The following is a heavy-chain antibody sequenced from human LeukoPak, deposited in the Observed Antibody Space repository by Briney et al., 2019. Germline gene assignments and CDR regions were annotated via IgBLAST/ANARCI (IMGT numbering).Heavy chain of an antibody. CDR2: ISYDGSNK. Sequence: GGSLRLSCAASGFTFSSYAMHWVRQAPGKGLEWVAVISYDGSNKYYADSVKGRFTISRGNSKNTLYLQMNSLRAEDTAVYYCARQEQQLVYYYYGMDVWGKGTTVTVSS. CDR3: ARQEQQLVYYYYGMDV. CDR1: GFTFSSYA. V-gene: IGHV3-30*04. D-gene: IGHD6-13*01. J-gene: IGHJ6*04.